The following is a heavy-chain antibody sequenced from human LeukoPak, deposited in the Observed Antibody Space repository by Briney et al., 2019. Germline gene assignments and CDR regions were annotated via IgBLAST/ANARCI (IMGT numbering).Heavy chain of an antibody. V-gene: IGHV4-34*01. CDR2: INNSGST. CDR3: ARGSRYSSGWYRPYYMDV. Sequence: SETLSLTCAVYGGSFSGYYWTWLRQPPGKGLEWIGEINNSGSTNYNPSLKSRVTISVVTSKTQFSLKLSSVTAADTAVYYCARGSRYSSGWYRPYYMDVWGKGTTVTVSS. J-gene: IGHJ6*03. D-gene: IGHD6-19*01. CDR1: GGSFSGYY.